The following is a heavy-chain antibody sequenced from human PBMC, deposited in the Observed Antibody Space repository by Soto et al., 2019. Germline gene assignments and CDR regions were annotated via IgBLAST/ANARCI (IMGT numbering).Heavy chain of an antibody. D-gene: IGHD6-6*01. J-gene: IGHJ4*02. CDR1: GGSVSRDNW. V-gene: IGHV4-4*02. CDR2: IHHSGST. Sequence: SETLCLTCGVSGGSVSRDNWWIWVRQPPGKGLEWIGEIHHSGSTNYSPSPKSRVTMSVGKSRNQFSLKLTSVTAADTAVYYCAETGSYHLVNWGQGTRVTVSS. CDR3: AETGSYHLVN.